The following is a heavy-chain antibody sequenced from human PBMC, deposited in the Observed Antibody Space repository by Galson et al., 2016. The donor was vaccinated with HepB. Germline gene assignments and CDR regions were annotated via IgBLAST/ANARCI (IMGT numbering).Heavy chain of an antibody. J-gene: IGHJ4*02. D-gene: IGHD3-10*01. V-gene: IGHV3-30*18. Sequence: SLRLSCAASGFTFSRYGMHWVRQAPGKGLEWVAVISYDGSNKYYADSVKGRFTISRDNSKNTLYLQMNSLRAEDTAVDDCAKPEAGSGSYGMLDYWGQETLVTVSS. CDR1: GFTFSRYG. CDR2: ISYDGSNK. CDR3: AKPEAGSGSYGMLDY.